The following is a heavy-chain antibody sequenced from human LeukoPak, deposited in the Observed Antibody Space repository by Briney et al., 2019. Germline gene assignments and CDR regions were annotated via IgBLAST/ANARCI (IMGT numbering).Heavy chain of an antibody. CDR2: INSDGSSR. V-gene: IGHV3-74*01. D-gene: IGHD6-13*01. CDR3: ASASSHRIAAGGDY. J-gene: IGHJ4*02. CDR1: GFTFSNYW. Sequence: GGSLRLSCAASGFTFSNYWMHWVRQAPGKGLVWVSRINSDGSSRYYADSVKRRFTISRDNAKNTLYLQMRSLRAEDTAVHYCASASSHRIAAGGDYWGQGTLVTVSS.